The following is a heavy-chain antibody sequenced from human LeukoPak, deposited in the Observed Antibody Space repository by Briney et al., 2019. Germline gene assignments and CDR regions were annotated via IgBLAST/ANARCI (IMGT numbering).Heavy chain of an antibody. D-gene: IGHD2-21*01. CDR2: IRYDGSNK. CDR3: ARGGFGEHDSGGMDV. J-gene: IGHJ6*02. V-gene: IGHV3-30*02. CDR1: GFTFSSYG. Sequence: PGGSLRLSCAASGFTFSSYGMHWVRQAPGKGLEWVAFIRYDGSNKYYADSVKGRFSISRDNSKNTVFLQMNSLRAEDTAVYYCARGGFGEHDSGGMDVWGQGTTGIVSS.